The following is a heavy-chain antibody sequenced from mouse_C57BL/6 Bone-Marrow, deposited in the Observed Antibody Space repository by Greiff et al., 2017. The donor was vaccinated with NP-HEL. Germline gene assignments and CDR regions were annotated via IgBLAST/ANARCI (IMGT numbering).Heavy chain of an antibody. D-gene: IGHD2-13*01. CDR3: TRSTWTTFWFAY. CDR1: GYTFTSYW. CDR2: IYPGNSDT. V-gene: IGHV1-5*01. Sequence: EVQLQESGTVLARPGASVKMSCKTSGYTFTSYWMHWVKQRPGQGLEWIGAIYPGNSDTSYNQKFKGEAKLTAVTSASTAYMELSSLTNEDSAVYYCTRSTWTTFWFAYWGQGTLVTVSA. J-gene: IGHJ3*01.